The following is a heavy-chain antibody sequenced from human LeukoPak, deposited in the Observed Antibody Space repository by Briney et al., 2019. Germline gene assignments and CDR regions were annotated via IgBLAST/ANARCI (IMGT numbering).Heavy chain of an antibody. CDR1: GGTFSSYA. CDR2: IIPIFGTA. D-gene: IGHD5-24*01. CDR3: ARTPRRDGYNSYYYYYYYMDV. J-gene: IGHJ6*03. Sequence: AASVKVSCKASGGTFSSYAISWVRQAPGQGLKWMGGIIPIFGTANYAQKFQGRVTITTDESTSTAYMELSSLRSEDTAVYYCARTPRRDGYNSYYYYYYYMDVWGKGTTVTVSS. V-gene: IGHV1-69*05.